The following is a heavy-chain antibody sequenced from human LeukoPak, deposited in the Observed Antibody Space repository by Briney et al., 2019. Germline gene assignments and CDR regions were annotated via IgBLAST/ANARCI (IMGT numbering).Heavy chain of an antibody. CDR3: ARVPLYDASGHYYPH. CDR2: INAGNGNT. Sequence: GASVKVSCKTSGYTFTNYGMHWVRQAPGQSPEWMAWINAGNGNTKSSQKFQDRVTVTRDTSASTAYMELNSLSSEDTAVYYCARVPLYDASGHYYPHWGQGTLVTVSS. J-gene: IGHJ1*01. CDR1: GYTFTNYG. D-gene: IGHD3-22*01. V-gene: IGHV1-3*01.